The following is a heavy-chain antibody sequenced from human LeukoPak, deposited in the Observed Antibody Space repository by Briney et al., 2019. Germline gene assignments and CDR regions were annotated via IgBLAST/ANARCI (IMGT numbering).Heavy chain of an antibody. Sequence: SGTLSLICAVYGGSFSGYYWTWIRQTPEKGLEWIGEMNPSGSTNYNPSLKSRVTISVDTSKNQFSLELSSVTAADTAVYYCARGRQDVTMIVVVMTAVSYYLDVWGKGTTVTVS. CDR3: ARGRQDVTMIVVVMTAVSYYLDV. CDR1: GGSFSGYY. V-gene: IGHV4-34*01. D-gene: IGHD3-22*01. J-gene: IGHJ6*03. CDR2: MNPSGST.